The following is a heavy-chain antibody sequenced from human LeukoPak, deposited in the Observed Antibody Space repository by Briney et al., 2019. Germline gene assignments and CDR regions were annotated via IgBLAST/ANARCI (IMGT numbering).Heavy chain of an antibody. CDR3: ARVLRYCSSTSCQTLGY. J-gene: IGHJ4*02. CDR1: GYTFTGYY. CDR2: INPNSGGT. V-gene: IGHV1-2*02. D-gene: IGHD2-2*01. Sequence: ASVKVSCKASGYTFTGYYMHWVRQAPGQGLEWMGWINPNSGGTNYAQKFQGRVTITRDTSISTAYMELSRLRSDDTAVYYCARVLRYCSSTSCQTLGYWGQGTLVTVSS.